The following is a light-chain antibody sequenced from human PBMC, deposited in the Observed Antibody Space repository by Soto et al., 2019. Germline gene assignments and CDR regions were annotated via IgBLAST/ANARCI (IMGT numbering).Light chain of an antibody. V-gene: IGLV2-8*01. J-gene: IGLJ1*01. CDR3: SSYAGSNNFV. CDR1: SSDVGGYNY. Sequence: QSVLTQPPSASGSPGQSVTISCTGASSDVGGYNYVSWYQQHPGKAPKLMIYEVSKRPSGVPDRFSGSKSGNTASLTVSGLQAEDEADYYCSSYAGSNNFVFGTGTKGHRP. CDR2: EVS.